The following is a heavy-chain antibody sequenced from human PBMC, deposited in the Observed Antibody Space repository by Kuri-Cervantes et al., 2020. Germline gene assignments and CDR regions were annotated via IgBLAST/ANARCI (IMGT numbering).Heavy chain of an antibody. V-gene: IGHV3-48*04. CDR3: AKYCRYSSSWYAAHNYWYFDL. D-gene: IGHD6-13*01. CDR1: RFTFSSYW. CDR2: ISSSGSTI. J-gene: IGHJ2*01. Sequence: GESLKISCVASRFTFSSYWMSWVRQAPGKGLEWVSYISSSGSTIYYADSVKGRFTISRDNAKNSLYLQMNSLRAEDTAVYYCAKYCRYSSSWYAAHNYWYFDLWGRGTLVTVSS.